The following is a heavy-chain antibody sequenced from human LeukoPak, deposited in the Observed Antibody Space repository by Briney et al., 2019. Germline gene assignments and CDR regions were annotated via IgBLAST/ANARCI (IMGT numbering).Heavy chain of an antibody. CDR2: IYYSGST. CDR1: GGSISSYY. D-gene: IGHD4-17*01. CDR3: ARAYGDYAHFDY. J-gene: IGHJ4*02. V-gene: IGHV4-59*12. Sequence: SETLSLTCTVSGGSISSYYWSWIRQPPRKGLEWVGYIYYSGSTNYNPSLKSRVTMSVGTSKNQFSLTLSSVTAADTAVYYCARAYGDYAHFDYWGQGTLVTVSS.